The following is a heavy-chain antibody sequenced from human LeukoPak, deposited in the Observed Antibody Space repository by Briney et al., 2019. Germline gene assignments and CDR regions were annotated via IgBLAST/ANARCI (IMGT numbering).Heavy chain of an antibody. V-gene: IGHV3-30-3*01. D-gene: IGHD3-9*01. J-gene: IGHJ4*02. Sequence: GRSLRLSCAASGFTFSSYAMHWVRQAPGKGLEWVAVISYDGSNKYYADSVKGRFTVSRDNSKNTLYLQMNSPRAEDTAVYYCANHDILTGSRYWGQGTLVTVSS. CDR3: ANHDILTGSRY. CDR2: ISYDGSNK. CDR1: GFTFSSYA.